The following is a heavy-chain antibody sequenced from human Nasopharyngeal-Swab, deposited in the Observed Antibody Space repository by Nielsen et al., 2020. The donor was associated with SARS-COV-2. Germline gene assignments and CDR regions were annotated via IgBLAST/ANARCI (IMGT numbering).Heavy chain of an antibody. CDR1: GFSLSTSGMC. Sequence: SGPTLVKPTQTLTLTCTFSGFSLSTSGMCVSWIRQPPGTALEWLAHIDWDDDKYYNTSLKTRLTISKDTAKNQVVLTMTNMDPLDTATYYCARMGNWNYYYYAMDVWGQGTTVTVSS. CDR2: IDWDDDK. J-gene: IGHJ6*02. V-gene: IGHV2-70*01. D-gene: IGHD1-1*01. CDR3: ARMGNWNYYYYAMDV.